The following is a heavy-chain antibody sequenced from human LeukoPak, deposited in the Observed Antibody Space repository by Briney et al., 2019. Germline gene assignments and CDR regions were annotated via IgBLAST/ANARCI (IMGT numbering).Heavy chain of an antibody. CDR1: SFSISSYC. J-gene: IGHJ6*02. Sequence: SETLSLTCTVSSFSISSYCWSWIRQPAGKGLEWIVRIYTSGSTNYNPSLKSRVTMSVDTYKDQFYLKLSSVTAAETGVYYCARHWLNSYDSSGYVDGMEVWGQGPTVTVSS. CDR3: ARHWLNSYDSSGYVDGMEV. D-gene: IGHD3-22*01. V-gene: IGHV4-4*07. CDR2: IYTSGST.